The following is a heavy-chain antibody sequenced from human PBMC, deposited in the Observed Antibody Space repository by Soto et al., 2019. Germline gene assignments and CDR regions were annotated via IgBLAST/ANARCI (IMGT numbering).Heavy chain of an antibody. J-gene: IGHJ4*02. CDR3: ARDYYGSGSYYNRGLFDY. D-gene: IGHD3-10*01. CDR1: GGTFSSYA. V-gene: IGHV1-69*06. CDR2: IIPIFGTA. Sequence: QVQLVQSGAEVKKPGSSVKVSCKASGGTFSSYAISWVRQAPGQGLEWMGGIIPIFGTANYAQKFQGRVTITAEKSTSTAYMELSSLRSEDTAVYYCARDYYGSGSYYNRGLFDYWGQGTLVTVSS.